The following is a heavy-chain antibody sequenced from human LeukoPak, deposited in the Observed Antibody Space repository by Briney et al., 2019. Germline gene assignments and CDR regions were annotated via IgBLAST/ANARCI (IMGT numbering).Heavy chain of an antibody. Sequence: GASVKVSCKASGYTFASSDISWVRQAPGHGLEWMGWMNPNSGNTGYTQKFQGRVTMTRNTSISTAYMELSGLRSEDTAVYYCARATYYYGSGSSPVDPWGQGTLVTVSS. J-gene: IGHJ5*02. CDR1: GYTFASSD. V-gene: IGHV1-8*01. CDR3: ARATYYYGSGSSPVDP. CDR2: MNPNSGNT. D-gene: IGHD3-10*01.